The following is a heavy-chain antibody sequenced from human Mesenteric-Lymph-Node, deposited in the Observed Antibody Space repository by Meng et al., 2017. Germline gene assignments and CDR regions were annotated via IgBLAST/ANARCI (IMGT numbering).Heavy chain of an antibody. CDR2: ISGSDGST. J-gene: IGHJ2*01. Sequence: GESLKISCAASGFTFSSYAMSWVRQAPGKGLEWVSTISGSDGSTYYADFVKGRFTISRENAKNSLYLQMNSLRAGDTAVYYCARSTYYYDSSGYYFHWYFDLWGRGTLVTVSS. CDR1: GFTFSSYA. CDR3: ARSTYYYDSSGYYFHWYFDL. D-gene: IGHD3-22*01. V-gene: IGHV3-23*01.